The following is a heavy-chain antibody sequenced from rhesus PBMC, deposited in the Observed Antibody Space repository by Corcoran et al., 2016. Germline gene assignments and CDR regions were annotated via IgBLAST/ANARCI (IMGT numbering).Heavy chain of an antibody. CDR1: GGSISGYY. J-gene: IGHJ4*01. CDR2: IGGSSGRP. Sequence: QVQLQESGPGLVKPSETLSLTCAVSGGSISGYYWNWIRQPPGKGLEWIGYIGGSSGRPSNNTPLKSRVHISTDTAKNRFSLKVGSVTGADTAVYYCARTSLGEDDYGYYYANFDYWGQGVLVTVSS. V-gene: IGHV4-165*02. CDR3: ARTSLGEDDYGYYYANFDY. D-gene: IGHD3-9*01.